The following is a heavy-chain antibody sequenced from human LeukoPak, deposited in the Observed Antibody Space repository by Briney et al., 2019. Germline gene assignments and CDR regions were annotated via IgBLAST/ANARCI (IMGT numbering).Heavy chain of an antibody. D-gene: IGHD4-17*01. CDR2: ISWNSGSI. J-gene: IGHJ3*02. CDR3: AKDMDYGDYGSDAFDI. V-gene: IGHV3-9*01. CDR1: GFTFDDYA. Sequence: GGSLRLSCAASGFTFDDYAMHWGRQAPGHGLELVSGISWNSGSIGYADSVKGRFTISRDNAKNSLYLQMNSLRAEDTALYYCAKDMDYGDYGSDAFDIWGQGTMVTVSS.